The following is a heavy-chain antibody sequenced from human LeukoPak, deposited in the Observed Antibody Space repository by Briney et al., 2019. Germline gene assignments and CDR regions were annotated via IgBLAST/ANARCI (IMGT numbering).Heavy chain of an antibody. CDR3: AREDYYGSGSNDY. CDR1: GFTFSSYG. Sequence: GRSLRLSCAASGFTFSSYGMHWVRQAPGKGLEWVAVIWYDGSNKYYADSVKGRLTISRDNSKNTLYLQMNSLRAEDTAVYYCAREDYYGSGSNDYWGQGTLVTVSS. J-gene: IGHJ4*02. D-gene: IGHD3-10*01. V-gene: IGHV3-33*01. CDR2: IWYDGSNK.